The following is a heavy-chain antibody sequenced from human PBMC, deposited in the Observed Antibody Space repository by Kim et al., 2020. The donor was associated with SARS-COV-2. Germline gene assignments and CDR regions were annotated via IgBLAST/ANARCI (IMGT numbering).Heavy chain of an antibody. CDR1: GPTLSDTA. CDR3: AMDSPFPDSGYDCLAY. D-gene: IGHD5-12*01. Sequence: GGSLRLSCAVSGPTLSDTAMHWVRQASGKVLEWVSRIRSKANYYATTYSASVKGRFTISRDDSRNTAFLQMDSLNSDDTAIYYCAMDSPFPDSGYDCLAYWGRGTLVTVSS. CDR2: IRSKANYYAT. J-gene: IGHJ4*02. V-gene: IGHV3-73*01.